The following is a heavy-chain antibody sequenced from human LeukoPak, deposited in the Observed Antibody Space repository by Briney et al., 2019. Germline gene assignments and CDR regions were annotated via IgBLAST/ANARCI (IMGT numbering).Heavy chain of an antibody. D-gene: IGHD2-2*01. J-gene: IGHJ5*02. CDR2: INHSGRT. V-gene: IGHV4-34*01. Sequence: SETLSLTCAVYGGSFSGYYWSWIRQPPGKGLEWIGEINHSGRTNYRASLTSRVTISVDTSKNQCSLKLSSVTAADTAVYYCARDQCSSTSCYAGWFDPWGQGTLVTVSS. CDR3: ARDQCSSTSCYAGWFDP. CDR1: GGSFSGYY.